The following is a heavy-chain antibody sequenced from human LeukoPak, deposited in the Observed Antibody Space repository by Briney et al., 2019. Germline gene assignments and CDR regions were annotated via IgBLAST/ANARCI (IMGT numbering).Heavy chain of an antibody. CDR3: ARDWAYTQPDI. J-gene: IGHJ2*01. Sequence: PGGSLRLSCAASGFTLSNYWMHWVRQAPGKGLVWVSHINIDGSSTSYADSVKGRFTISRDNAKNTLYLQMNSLRAEDTAVYYCARDWAYTQPDIWGRGSLVTVSS. D-gene: IGHD2-21*01. CDR1: GFTLSNYW. CDR2: INIDGSST. V-gene: IGHV3-74*01.